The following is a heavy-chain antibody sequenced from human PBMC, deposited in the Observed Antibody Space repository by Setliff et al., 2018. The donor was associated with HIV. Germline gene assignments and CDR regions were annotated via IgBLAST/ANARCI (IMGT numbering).Heavy chain of an antibody. V-gene: IGHV4-4*09. CDR2: IYSSGST. Sequence: SETLSLTCTVSGGSISSYYWSWIRQPPGKGLEWIGNIYSSGSTNYNPSLKSRVTISVDTSKNQFSLKLTSVTATDTSVYYCARDQGPYCSGSICHPPHSSYMDVWGKGTTVTVSS. D-gene: IGHD2-15*01. CDR3: ARDQGPYCSGSICHPPHSSYMDV. J-gene: IGHJ6*03. CDR1: GGSISSYY.